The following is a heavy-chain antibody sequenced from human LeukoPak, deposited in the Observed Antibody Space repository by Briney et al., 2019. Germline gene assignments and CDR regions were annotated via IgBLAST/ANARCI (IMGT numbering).Heavy chain of an antibody. D-gene: IGHD3-10*01. J-gene: IGHJ4*02. CDR2: IYYSGST. CDR3: ARPQLWFGGYDY. CDR1: GGSIYSTNYY. V-gene: IGHV4-39*01. Sequence: SETLSLTCIVSGGSIYSTNYYWGWIRQPPGKGLEWIGSIYYSGSTYYNPSLKSRVTISVDTSKNQFSLKLSSVTAADTAVYYCARPQLWFGGYDYWGQGTLVTVSS.